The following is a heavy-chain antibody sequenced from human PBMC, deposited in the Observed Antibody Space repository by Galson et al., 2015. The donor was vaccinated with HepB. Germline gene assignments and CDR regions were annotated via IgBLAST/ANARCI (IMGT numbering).Heavy chain of an antibody. D-gene: IGHD5-18*01. CDR1: GFTFDDYT. CDR3: AKDIYGDTAMVRGYYYYGMDV. V-gene: IGHV3-43*01. Sequence: SLRLSCAASGFTFDDYTMHWVRQAPGKGLEWVSLISWDGGSTYYADSVKGRFTISRDNSKNSLYLQMNSLRTEDAALYYCAKDIYGDTAMVRGYYYYGMDVWGQGTTVTVSS. J-gene: IGHJ6*02. CDR2: ISWDGGST.